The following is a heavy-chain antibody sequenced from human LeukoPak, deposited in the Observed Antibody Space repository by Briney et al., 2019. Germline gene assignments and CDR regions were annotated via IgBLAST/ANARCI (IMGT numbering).Heavy chain of an antibody. CDR1: GVSVSRNY. CDR2: ISNSGAST. J-gene: IGHJ4*02. D-gene: IGHD4-17*01. V-gene: IGHV3-64*02. Sequence: RGSPRVSCVASGVSVSRNYMRCGRQAPGGGLEYLSAISNSGASTFYAASVRGRFTISRDNSKNTLFLQMDSLRTEDTAVYYCARDQSMTTVTTCDFWGQGTLVTVSS. CDR3: ARDQSMTTVTTCDF.